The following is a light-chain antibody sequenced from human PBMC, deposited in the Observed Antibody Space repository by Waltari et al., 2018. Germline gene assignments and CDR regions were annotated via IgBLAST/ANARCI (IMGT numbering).Light chain of an antibody. Sequence: DIQMTQSPSSLSASVGDRVTITCRASQTIPRYLNWYQQKPGKAPKLLIYGISNLHSGVPSRFSGSGSGTDFTLTISSLQPEDFATYYCQQSTSIPLTFGGGSKVEI. CDR1: QTIPRY. V-gene: IGKV1-39*01. CDR2: GIS. CDR3: QQSTSIPLT. J-gene: IGKJ4*01.